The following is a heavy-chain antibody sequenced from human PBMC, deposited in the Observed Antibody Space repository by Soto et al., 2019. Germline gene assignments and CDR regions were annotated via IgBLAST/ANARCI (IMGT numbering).Heavy chain of an antibody. CDR1: GFTFSSYA. Sequence: GGSLRLSCAASGFTFSSYAMSWVRQAPGKGLEWVSAISGSGGSTYYADSVKGRFTISRDNSKNTLYLQMNSLRAEDTAVYYCARDGSAMGTSYYDILTGYGSSYYYMDVWGKGTTVTVSS. V-gene: IGHV3-23*01. CDR3: ARDGSAMGTSYYDILTGYGSSYYYMDV. D-gene: IGHD3-9*01. J-gene: IGHJ6*03. CDR2: ISGSGGST.